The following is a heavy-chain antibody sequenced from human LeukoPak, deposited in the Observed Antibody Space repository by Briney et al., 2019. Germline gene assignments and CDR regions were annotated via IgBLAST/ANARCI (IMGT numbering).Heavy chain of an antibody. Sequence: ASVKVSCKVSGYTLTELSMHWVRQAPGQGLEWMGWINPNSGGTNYAQKFQGRVTMTRDTSISTAYMELSRLRSDDTAVYYCARADGYCSSTSCPYYFDYWGQGTLVTVSS. J-gene: IGHJ4*02. V-gene: IGHV1-2*02. CDR3: ARADGYCSSTSCPYYFDY. CDR2: INPNSGGT. CDR1: GYTLTELS. D-gene: IGHD2-2*01.